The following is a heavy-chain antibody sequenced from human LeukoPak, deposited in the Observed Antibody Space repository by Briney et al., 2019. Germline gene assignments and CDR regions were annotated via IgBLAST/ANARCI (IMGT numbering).Heavy chain of an antibody. D-gene: IGHD1-14*01. J-gene: IGHJ4*02. CDR2: IYYSGST. Sequence: SQTLSLTCTVSGGSISSGGYYWSWIRQHPGKGLEWIGYIYYSGSTYYNPSLKSRVTTSVDTSKNQFSLKLSSVTAADTAVYYCARGDLRRNFDYWGQGTLVTVSS. V-gene: IGHV4-31*03. CDR3: ARGDLRRNFDY. CDR1: GGSISSGGYY.